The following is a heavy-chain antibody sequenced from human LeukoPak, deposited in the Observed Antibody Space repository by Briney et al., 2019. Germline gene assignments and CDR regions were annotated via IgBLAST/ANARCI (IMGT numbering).Heavy chain of an antibody. V-gene: IGHV5-51*01. CDR2: IWPGDSDT. CDR3: ARLDYDILTGYYRNFDY. CDR1: GYSFTNYW. D-gene: IGHD3-9*01. Sequence: GESLKISCRGSGYSFTNYWTAWVRQMPGKGLEWMGIIWPGDSDTRYSPSFQGQVTISADKSISTAFLQWSSLKASDTAMYYCARLDYDILTGYYRNFDYWGQGTLVTVSS. J-gene: IGHJ4*02.